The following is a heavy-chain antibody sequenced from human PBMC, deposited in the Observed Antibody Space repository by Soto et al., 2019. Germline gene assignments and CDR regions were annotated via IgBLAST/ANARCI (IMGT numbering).Heavy chain of an antibody. CDR2: IYYSGST. Sequence: PTETLSLTCTVSGGSISSYYWSWIRQPPGKGLEWIGYIYYSGSTNYNPSLKSRVTISVDTSKNQFSLKLSSVTAADTAVYYCATVIITVRGVMAAAFDYWGQETLVPVSP. V-gene: IGHV4-59*01. J-gene: IGHJ4*02. CDR3: ATVIITVRGVMAAAFDY. D-gene: IGHD3-16*01. CDR1: GGSISSYY.